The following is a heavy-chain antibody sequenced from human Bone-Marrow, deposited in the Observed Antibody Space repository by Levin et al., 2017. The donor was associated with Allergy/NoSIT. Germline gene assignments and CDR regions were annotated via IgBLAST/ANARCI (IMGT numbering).Heavy chain of an antibody. CDR1: GFTFSSFG. V-gene: IGHV3-30*18. J-gene: IGHJ6*03. CDR3: AKDSHYYYSYMEV. CDR2: ISYDGANK. Sequence: LSLTCAASGFTFSSFGMHWVRQAPGKGLEWVAVISYDGANKLSSDSVKGRFTITRDNSKNRLYLQMNSLRADDTGVYYCAKDSHYYYSYMEVWGKGTTVTVSS.